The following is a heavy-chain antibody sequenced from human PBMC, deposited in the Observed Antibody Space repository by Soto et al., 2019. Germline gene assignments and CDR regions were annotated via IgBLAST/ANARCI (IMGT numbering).Heavy chain of an antibody. D-gene: IGHD6-19*01. CDR3: ATIRIGYTRGWLSFFY. CDR1: GYTLTELS. J-gene: IGHJ4*02. Sequence: ASVKVSCKVSGYTLTELSMHWVRQAPGKGLEWMGGFDPEDGETIYAQKFQGRVTMTEDTSTDTAYMELSSLRSEDTAVYYCATIRIGYTRGWLSFFYGGQETLVTVSS. V-gene: IGHV1-24*01. CDR2: FDPEDGET.